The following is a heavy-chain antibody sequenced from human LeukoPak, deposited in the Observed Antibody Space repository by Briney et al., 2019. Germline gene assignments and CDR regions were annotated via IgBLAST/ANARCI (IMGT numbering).Heavy chain of an antibody. Sequence: PGGSLRLSCAASGFTFSSYAMHWVRQAPGKGLEWVAVISYDGSNKYYADSVKGRFTISRDNSKNTLYLQMNSLRAEDTAVYYCARGPGNYYYYYMDVWGKGTTVTVSS. CDR1: GFTFSSYA. CDR2: ISYDGSNK. CDR3: ARGPGNYYYYYMDV. D-gene: IGHD3-10*01. V-gene: IGHV3-30-3*01. J-gene: IGHJ6*03.